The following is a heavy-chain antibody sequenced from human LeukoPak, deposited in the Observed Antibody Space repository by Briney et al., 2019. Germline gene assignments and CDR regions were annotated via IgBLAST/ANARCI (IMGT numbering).Heavy chain of an antibody. D-gene: IGHD3-22*01. CDR3: ARGYYDSSGFRRTNVAADAFDI. Sequence: SVKVSCKASGGTFSSYAISWVRQAPGQGLEWMGRIIPILGIANYAQKFQGRVTITADKSTSTAYMELSSLRSEDTAVYYCARGYYDSSGFRRTNVAADAFDIWGQGTMVTVSS. J-gene: IGHJ3*02. V-gene: IGHV1-69*04. CDR1: GGTFSSYA. CDR2: IIPILGIA.